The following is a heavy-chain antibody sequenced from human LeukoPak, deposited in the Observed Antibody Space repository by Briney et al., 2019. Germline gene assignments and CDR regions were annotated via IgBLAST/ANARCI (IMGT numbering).Heavy chain of an antibody. V-gene: IGHV3-7*01. CDR3: ARDAYSGYDLVDY. J-gene: IGHJ4*02. CDR1: GFTFSSYW. CDR2: IKQDGSER. Sequence: GGSLRLSCAASGFTFSSYWMSWVRQAPGKGLGWVANIKQDGSERYYVDSVKGRFTISRDNSKNTLYLQMNSLRAEDTAVYYCARDAYSGYDLVDYWGQGTLVTVSS. D-gene: IGHD5-12*01.